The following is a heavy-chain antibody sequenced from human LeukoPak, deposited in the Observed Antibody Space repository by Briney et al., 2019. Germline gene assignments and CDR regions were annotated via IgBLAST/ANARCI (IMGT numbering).Heavy chain of an antibody. V-gene: IGHV3-23*01. J-gene: IGHJ4*02. CDR1: GVTFSSYA. D-gene: IGHD2-15*01. CDR2: ITGSGVST. CDR3: AKGMVVAGSGAFDY. Sequence: GGSLRLSCAASGVTFSSYAMSWVRQAPGKGLEWGSAITGSGVSTYYAEFVEGRFTISRDNSKNTLYLQMNSLRAEDTAVYYCAKGMVVAGSGAFDYWGQGTLVTVSS.